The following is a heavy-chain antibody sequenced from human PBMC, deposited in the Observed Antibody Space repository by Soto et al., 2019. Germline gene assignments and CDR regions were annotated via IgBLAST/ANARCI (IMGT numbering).Heavy chain of an antibody. CDR1: GFIFSTYG. J-gene: IGHJ4*02. V-gene: IGHV3-33*01. D-gene: IGHD6-19*01. CDR2: IWYHGSNK. CDR3: TGDQAVANNTFAY. Sequence: PGGSLRLSCAASGFIFSTYGMHWVRQAPGRGLEWVALIWYHGSNKYYADSVKGRFTISRDNSKNTLFLQMNSLRAEDTAVYYCTGDQAVANNTFAYWGQGTLVTVSS.